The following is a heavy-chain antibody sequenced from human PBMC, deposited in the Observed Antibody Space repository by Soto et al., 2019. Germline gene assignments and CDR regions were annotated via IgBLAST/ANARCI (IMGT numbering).Heavy chain of an antibody. CDR1: GYTFTHYG. Sequence: QVQLVQSGAEVKKPGASVKVSCKASGYTFTHYGIPWVRQAPGQGIGGTGGTNAYVGETRRAQKNQGRITVTMDTSTNTAYLELRSLRSDDTAVYYCARGDGDTLDYGGQGTLVRVSA. CDR2: TNAYVGET. J-gene: IGHJ4*02. V-gene: IGHV1-18*01. CDR3: ARGDGDTLDY.